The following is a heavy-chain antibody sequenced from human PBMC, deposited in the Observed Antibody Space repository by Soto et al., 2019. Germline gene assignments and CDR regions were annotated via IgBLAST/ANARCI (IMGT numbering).Heavy chain of an antibody. V-gene: IGHV3-21*01. Sequence: GGSLRLSCAASGFTFSSYSMNWVRQAPGKGLEWVSSISSSSSYIYYADSVKGRFTISRDNAKNSLYLQMNSLRAEDTAVYYCARDIDLSSSGCPNAFEIWGQGTMVTVSS. CDR3: ARDIDLSSSGCPNAFEI. D-gene: IGHD6-19*01. CDR1: GFTFSSYS. CDR2: ISSSSSYI. J-gene: IGHJ3*02.